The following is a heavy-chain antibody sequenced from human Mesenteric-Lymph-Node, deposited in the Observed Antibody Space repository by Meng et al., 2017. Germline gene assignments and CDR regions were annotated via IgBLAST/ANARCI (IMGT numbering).Heavy chain of an antibody. Sequence: EVQLLQSGGDWVQPGGSLRLSWAVSGLTFRNYAMSWLRQAPGKGLEWVSGITSNGDSTYYIDSVKGRFTISRDNFKNTLYLQMNSLRAEDTAIYYCAKEWIEIGHPHFDHWGQGSLVTVSS. D-gene: IGHD5-12*01. CDR3: AKEWIEIGHPHFDH. V-gene: IGHV3-23*01. CDR2: ITSNGDST. J-gene: IGHJ4*02. CDR1: GLTFRNYA.